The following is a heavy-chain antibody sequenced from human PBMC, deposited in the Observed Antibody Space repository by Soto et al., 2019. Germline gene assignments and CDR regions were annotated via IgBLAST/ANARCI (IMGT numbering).Heavy chain of an antibody. CDR3: ARVYCGGDCYSSSWYFDL. CDR1: GGTFSSYA. J-gene: IGHJ2*01. V-gene: IGHV1-69*01. D-gene: IGHD2-21*02. CDR2: IIPIFGTA. Sequence: QVQLVQSGAEVKKPGSSVKVSCKASGGTFSSYAISWVQQAPGQGLEWMGGIIPIFGTANYAQKFQGRVTITADESTSTAYMELSSLRSEDTAVYYCARVYCGGDCYSSSWYFDLWGRGTLVTVSS.